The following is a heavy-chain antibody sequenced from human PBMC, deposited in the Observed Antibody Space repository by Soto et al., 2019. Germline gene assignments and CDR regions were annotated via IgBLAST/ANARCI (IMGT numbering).Heavy chain of an antibody. CDR1: GGSISRYY. D-gene: IGHD1-26*01. V-gene: IGHV4-59*12. CDR3: ARVSGSYYYGMDV. CDR2: MYNTGST. Sequence: VSGGSISRYYWSWIRQPPGKGLEWIGYMYNTGSTNYNPSLKSRVTISVDKSKNQFSLKLSSVTAADTAVYYCARVSGSYYYGMDVWGQGITVTVSS. J-gene: IGHJ6*02.